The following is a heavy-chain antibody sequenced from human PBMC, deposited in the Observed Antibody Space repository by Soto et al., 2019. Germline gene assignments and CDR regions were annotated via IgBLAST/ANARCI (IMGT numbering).Heavy chain of an antibody. CDR2: IRQDGSEK. J-gene: IGHJ6*02. CDR1: EFSFSRYW. CDR3: ARQGAPSGSGSYYNAPMDV. D-gene: IGHD3-10*01. V-gene: IGHV3-7*01. Sequence: EVQLVESGGGLVQPGGSLRLSCAASEFSFSRYWMSWVRQSPGKGLEWVANIRQDGSEKYYVDSVRGRFTISRDNTKNSRYLPVNSLRVEDTAVYYCARQGAPSGSGSYYNAPMDVWGQGTTVTVSS.